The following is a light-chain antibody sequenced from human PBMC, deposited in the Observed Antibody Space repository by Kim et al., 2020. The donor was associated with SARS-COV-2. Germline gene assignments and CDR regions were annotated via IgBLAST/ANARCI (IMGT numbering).Light chain of an antibody. CDR1: QSVSSN. J-gene: IGKJ2*01. CDR3: QQYNNWPMYT. V-gene: IGKV3-15*01. CDR2: GAS. Sequence: VYPGERATLSCRASQSVSSNIAWYQQKPGQAPRLVIYGASTRATGIPVRFSGSGSGTEFTLTISSLQSEDFAIYYCQQYNNWPMYTFGQGTKLEI.